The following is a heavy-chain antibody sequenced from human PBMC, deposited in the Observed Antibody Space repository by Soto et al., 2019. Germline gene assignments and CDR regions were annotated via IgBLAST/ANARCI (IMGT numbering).Heavy chain of an antibody. D-gene: IGHD2-15*01. Sequence: QVQLVQSGADVKKPGSSVKVSCKASGGCFSNFVISWVRQVPGQGLEWMGEIIPNFGTTNYEQKFQGKDTITAAETTRTPYLELSGLTSEDTSIYYCARNVGGEATISYWGQGTLVTLSS. J-gene: IGHJ4*02. CDR1: GGCFSNFV. CDR2: IIPNFGTT. V-gene: IGHV1-69*01. CDR3: ARNVGGEATISY.